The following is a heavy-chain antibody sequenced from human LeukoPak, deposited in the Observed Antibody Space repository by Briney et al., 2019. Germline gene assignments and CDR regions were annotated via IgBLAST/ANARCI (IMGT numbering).Heavy chain of an antibody. V-gene: IGHV3-23*01. CDR3: AKGSTRSVAVTGAVDS. CDR1: GFTFNTYA. Sequence: GESLRLSCAASGFTFNTYAMHWVRQAPGKGLEWVSVISRDSGSINYADFVKGRFTSSRDNSKNTLYLQMNSLGVDDTAVYFCAKGSTRSVAVTGAVDSWGQGTLVTVSS. J-gene: IGHJ4*02. CDR2: ISRDSGSI. D-gene: IGHD6-19*01.